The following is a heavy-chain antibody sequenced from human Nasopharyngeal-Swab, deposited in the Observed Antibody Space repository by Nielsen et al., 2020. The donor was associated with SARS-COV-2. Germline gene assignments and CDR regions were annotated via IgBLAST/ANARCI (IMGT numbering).Heavy chain of an antibody. J-gene: IGHJ5*02. CDR1: GYTFTNYA. CDR2: INAGNGYT. CDR3: ARGADCSSTSCHRGGWFDP. V-gene: IGHV1-3*01. Sequence: ASVKVSCKDSGYTFTNYAMHWVRQAPAQRLEWMGWINAGNGYTKYSQKFQGRVTITRETSASTAYMELSSLTFEDTAVYYCARGADCSSTSCHRGGWFDPWGQGTLVTVSS. D-gene: IGHD2-2*02.